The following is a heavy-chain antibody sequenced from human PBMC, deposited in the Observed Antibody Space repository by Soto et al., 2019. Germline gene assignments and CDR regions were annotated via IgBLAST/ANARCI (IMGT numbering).Heavy chain of an antibody. D-gene: IGHD6-13*01. V-gene: IGHV4-34*01. Sequence: SETLSLTCAVYGGSFSGYYWSWIRQPPGKGLEWIGEINHRGSTNYNPSLKSRVTISVDTSKNQFSLKLSSVTAADTAVYYCARWQQLVRSSHWFDPWGQGTLVTVSS. CDR2: INHRGST. CDR1: GGSFSGYY. J-gene: IGHJ5*02. CDR3: ARWQQLVRSSHWFDP.